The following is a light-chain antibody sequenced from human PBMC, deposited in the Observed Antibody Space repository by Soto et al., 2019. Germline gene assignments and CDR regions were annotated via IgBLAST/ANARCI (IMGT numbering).Light chain of an antibody. J-gene: IGLJ2*01. CDR1: SSDVGGYNY. CDR3: SSFAGGDNVV. CDR2: EVS. V-gene: IGLV2-8*01. Sequence: QSVLTQPPSASGSPGQSVTISCTGTSSDVGGYNYVSWFQQHPGKAPKLMIYEVSKRPSGVPGRFSGSKSGNTASLTVSGLQAEDEADYYCSSFAGGDNVVFGGGTKVTVL.